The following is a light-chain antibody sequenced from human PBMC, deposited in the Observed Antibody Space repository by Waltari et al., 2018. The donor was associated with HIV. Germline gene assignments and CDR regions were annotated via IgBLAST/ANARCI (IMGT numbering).Light chain of an antibody. CDR2: AVS. CDR1: SSDVGGYNY. CDR3: SSYTSSSTLV. V-gene: IGLV2-14*01. J-gene: IGLJ3*02. Sequence: QSALTRPASVSGSPGQSLTISCTGTSSDVGGYNYVSWYQQHPGKAPKLMLYAVSNRTSGVSNRFSGSKSGNTASLTISGLQAEDEADYYCSSYTSSSTLVFGGGTKLTVL.